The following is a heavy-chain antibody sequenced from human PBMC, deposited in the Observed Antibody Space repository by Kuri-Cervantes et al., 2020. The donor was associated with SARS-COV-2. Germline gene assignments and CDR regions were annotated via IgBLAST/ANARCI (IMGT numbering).Heavy chain of an antibody. CDR3: ARVGATYFYGMNV. D-gene: IGHD1-26*01. V-gene: IGHV1-18*01. J-gene: IGHJ6*02. CDR1: GYTFNTYG. CDR2: SSTYNGYT. Sequence: ALVKVSCKASGYTFNTYGISWVRQAPGQGLEWMGWSSTYNGYTNYEQKFQGRVTMTTDTSTSTAYMELRSLRSDDTAVYYCARVGATYFYGMNVWGQGTTVTVSS.